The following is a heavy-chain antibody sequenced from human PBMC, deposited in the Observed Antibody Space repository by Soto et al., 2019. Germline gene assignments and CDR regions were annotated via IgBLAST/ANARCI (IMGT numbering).Heavy chain of an antibody. CDR2: ISAYNGNT. J-gene: IGHJ3*01. D-gene: IGHD2-15*01. CDR3: AVAYLSVFRRHPHAFLF. Sequence: ASVKVSCKASGYTFTIYGISWVRQAPGQGLEWMGWISAYNGNTNYAQKLQGRVTMTTDTSTSTAYMELRSLRSDDTAVYYCAVAYLSVFRRHPHAFLFSCQRTIVTGSS. CDR1: GYTFTIYG. V-gene: IGHV1-18*01.